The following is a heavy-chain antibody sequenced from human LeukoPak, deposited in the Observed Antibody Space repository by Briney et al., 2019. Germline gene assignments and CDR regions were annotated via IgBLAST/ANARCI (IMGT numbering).Heavy chain of an antibody. CDR1: GYRFTNYW. V-gene: IGHV5-51*01. J-gene: IGHJ4*02. CDR3: ARHAITLFDY. Sequence: GESLKISCKGSGYRFTNYWIGWVRQMPGKGLEWMGIIYPGDSDTRYSPSFQGQVTISADKSISTAYLQWSSLKTSDTAMYYCARHAITLFDYWGQGTLVTVSS. CDR2: IYPGDSDT. D-gene: IGHD3-10*01.